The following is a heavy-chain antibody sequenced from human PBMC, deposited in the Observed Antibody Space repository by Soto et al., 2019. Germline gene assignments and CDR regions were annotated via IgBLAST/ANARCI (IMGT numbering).Heavy chain of an antibody. J-gene: IGHJ3*02. CDR3: ARLVAATPLFAFDI. CDR2: INPNSGGT. V-gene: IGHV1-2*02. Sequence: QVQLVQSGAEVKKPGASVKVSCKASGYTFTGYYMHWVRQAPGQGLEWMGWINPNSGGTNYAQKVQGRVTMTRDTSISTAYMELSRLRSDDTAVYYCARLVAATPLFAFDIWGQGTMVTVSS. D-gene: IGHD2-15*01. CDR1: GYTFTGYY.